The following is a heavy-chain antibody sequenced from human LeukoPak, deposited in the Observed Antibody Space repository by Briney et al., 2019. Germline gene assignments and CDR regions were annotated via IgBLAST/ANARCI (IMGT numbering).Heavy chain of an antibody. CDR2: IYYSGST. Sequence: SETLSLTCTVSGGSISSSSYYWGWIRQPPGKGLEWIGSIYYSGSTYYNPSLKSRVTISVDTSKNQFSLKLSSVTAADTAVYYCARDLHHCSGGSCYSNWFDPWGQGTLVTVSS. V-gene: IGHV4-39*07. CDR3: ARDLHHCSGGSCYSNWFDP. D-gene: IGHD2-15*01. J-gene: IGHJ5*02. CDR1: GGSISSSSYY.